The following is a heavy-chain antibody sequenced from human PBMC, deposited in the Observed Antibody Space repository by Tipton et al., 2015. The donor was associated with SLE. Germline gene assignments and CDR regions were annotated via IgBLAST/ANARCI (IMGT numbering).Heavy chain of an antibody. V-gene: IGHV3-66*01. D-gene: IGHD6-19*01. CDR2: FFGADST. CDR3: ARGAVSGRRYFDF. Sequence: SGVTISSNFMSWVRQAPGKGLEWVSVFFGADSTYYADSVKGRFIVSRDSSKNTLFLQMNSLGAEDTAVYYCARGAVSGRRYFDFWGQGTLVTVSS. J-gene: IGHJ4*02. CDR1: GVTISSNF.